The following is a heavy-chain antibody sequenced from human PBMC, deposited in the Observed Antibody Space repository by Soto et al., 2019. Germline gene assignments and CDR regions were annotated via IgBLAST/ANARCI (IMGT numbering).Heavy chain of an antibody. CDR3: ARYPTLTDYFFHGMDV. J-gene: IGHJ6*02. V-gene: IGHV5-51*03. CDR2: IYPGDSDT. Sequence: PGESLKISCKGSGYTFTNYWIVWVRRIPGKGLEWMGIIYPGDSDTRYSPSLQGQVTISADRSISTAYLQWSSLKASDTGMYYCARYPTLTDYFFHGMDVWGQGTTVTVSS. D-gene: IGHD4-17*01. CDR1: GYTFTNYW.